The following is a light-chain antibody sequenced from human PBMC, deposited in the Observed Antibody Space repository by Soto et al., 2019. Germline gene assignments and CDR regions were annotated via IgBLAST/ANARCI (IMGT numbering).Light chain of an antibody. CDR3: AAWDDGLSGVV. V-gene: IGLV1-47*01. Sequence: QSVLTQPPSASGTPGQRVSISCSGSFTNIGSNYVYWYQQLPGTAPKLIIYRDNQRPSEVPDRFSRSKSGTSASLAISGLRSDDEAAYYCAAWDDGLSGVVFGGGTKLTVL. CDR2: RDN. CDR1: FTNIGSNY. J-gene: IGLJ2*01.